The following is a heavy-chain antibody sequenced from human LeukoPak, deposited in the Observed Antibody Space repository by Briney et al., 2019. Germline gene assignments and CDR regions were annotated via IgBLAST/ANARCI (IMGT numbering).Heavy chain of an antibody. CDR3: ARVPRRDSSGPFDY. D-gene: IGHD3-22*01. V-gene: IGHV1-2*06. Sequence: ASVKVSCKASGYTFTGYYMHWVQQAPGQGLEWMGRTNPNSGGTNYAQKFQGRVTMTRDTSISTAYMELSRLRSDDTAVYYCARVPRRDSSGPFDYWGQGTLVTVSS. J-gene: IGHJ4*02. CDR2: TNPNSGGT. CDR1: GYTFTGYY.